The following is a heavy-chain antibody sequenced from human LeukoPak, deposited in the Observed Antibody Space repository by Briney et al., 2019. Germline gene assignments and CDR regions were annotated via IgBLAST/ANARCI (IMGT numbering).Heavy chain of an antibody. V-gene: IGHV1-2*04. J-gene: IGHJ4*02. CDR1: GYTFTGYY. D-gene: IGHD5-12*01. CDR2: INPNSGGT. Sequence: ASVKVSCKASGYTFTGYYMHWVRQAPGQGLEWMGWINPNSGGTNYAQKFQGWVTMTRDTSISTAYMELSRLRSDDTAVYYCARGNSGYDGSLGYWGQGTLVTVSS. CDR3: ARGNSGYDGSLGY.